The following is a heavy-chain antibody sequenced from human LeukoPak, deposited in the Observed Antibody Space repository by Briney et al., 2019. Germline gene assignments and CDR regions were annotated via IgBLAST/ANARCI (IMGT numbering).Heavy chain of an antibody. CDR2: MNPNSGNT. V-gene: IGHV1-8*02. D-gene: IGHD3-10*01. CDR3: ARGATMVRGTPYYYYYMDV. Sequence: ASVKVSCKASGYTFTSYDINWVRQATGQGLEWMGWMNPNSGNTGYAQKFQGRVTMTRNTSISTAYMELSSLRSEDTAVYYCARGATMVRGTPYYYYYMDVWGKGTTVTISS. J-gene: IGHJ6*03. CDR1: GYTFTSYD.